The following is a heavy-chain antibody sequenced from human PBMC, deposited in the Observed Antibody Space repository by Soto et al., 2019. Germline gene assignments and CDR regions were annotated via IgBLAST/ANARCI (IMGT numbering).Heavy chain of an antibody. CDR3: ARGSYYSGWV. CDR2: TYYRSKWYS. V-gene: IGHV6-1*01. D-gene: IGHD6-19*01. CDR1: GDSVSSTSAA. Sequence: SQTLSLTCVISGDSVSSTSAAWGWIRQSPSRGLEWLGRTYYRSKWYSDYAVSVKSRITINPDTSKSQFSLQLNSVTPEDTAVYYCARGSYYSGWVWGQGTLVTVSS. J-gene: IGHJ4*02.